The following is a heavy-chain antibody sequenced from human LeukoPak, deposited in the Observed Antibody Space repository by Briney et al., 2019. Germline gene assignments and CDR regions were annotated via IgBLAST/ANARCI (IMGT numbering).Heavy chain of an antibody. CDR3: ARVKSRDRYFDY. CDR2: ISAYNGNT. J-gene: IGHJ4*02. V-gene: IGHV1-18*01. CDR1: GYTFTSYG. Sequence: ASVNVSCKASGYTFTSYGISWVRQAPGQGLEWMGWISAYNGNTNYAQKLQGRVTMTRDTSTSTAYMELRSLRSDDTAVYYCARVKSRDRYFDYWGQGTLVTVSS.